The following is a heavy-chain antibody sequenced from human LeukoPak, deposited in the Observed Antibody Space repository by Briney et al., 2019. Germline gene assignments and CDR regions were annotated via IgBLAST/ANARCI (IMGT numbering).Heavy chain of an antibody. Sequence: GGSLRLSCAASGFTFSSYSMNWVRQAPGKGLEWVSSISSSSSSYIYYADSVKGRFTISRDNAKNSLYLQMNSLRAEDTAVYYCARDYDFWSDIDYWGQGTLVTVSS. D-gene: IGHD3-3*01. CDR2: ISSSSSSYI. J-gene: IGHJ4*02. V-gene: IGHV3-21*01. CDR3: ARDYDFWSDIDY. CDR1: GFTFSSYS.